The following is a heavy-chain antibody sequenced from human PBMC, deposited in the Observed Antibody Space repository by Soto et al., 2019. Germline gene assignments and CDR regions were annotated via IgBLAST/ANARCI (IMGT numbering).Heavy chain of an antibody. CDR3: AKALYGDYVPDPPTYYYFGMDV. CDR1: GFTFSSYA. D-gene: IGHD4-17*01. Sequence: EVQLLESGGGLVQPGGSLRLSCAASGFTFSSYAMSWVRQAPGKGLEWVSAISGSGGSTYYADSVKGRFTISRDNSKNALYLQMNRLRAEDTAVYYWAKALYGDYVPDPPTYYYFGMDVWGQGTTVTVSS. V-gene: IGHV3-23*01. J-gene: IGHJ6*02. CDR2: ISGSGGST.